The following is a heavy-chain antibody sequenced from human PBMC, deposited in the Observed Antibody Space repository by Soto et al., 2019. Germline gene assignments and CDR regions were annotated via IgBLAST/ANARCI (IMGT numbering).Heavy chain of an antibody. Sequence: QVQLVESGGGVVQPGRSLRLSCAASGFTFSSYGMHWVRQAPGKGLEWVAVIWYDGSNKYYADSVKGRFTISRDNSKNTLYLPMNSLRAEDTAVYYCARDLAAAGSYYYYYGMDVWGQGTTVTVSS. CDR2: IWYDGSNK. V-gene: IGHV3-33*01. CDR1: GFTFSSYG. J-gene: IGHJ6*02. CDR3: ARDLAAAGSYYYYYGMDV. D-gene: IGHD6-13*01.